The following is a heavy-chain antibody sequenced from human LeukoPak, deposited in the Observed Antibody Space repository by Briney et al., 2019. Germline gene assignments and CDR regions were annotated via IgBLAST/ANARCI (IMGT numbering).Heavy chain of an antibody. D-gene: IGHD7-27*01. Sequence: PGGSLRLSCAASGFTFSTYWMAWVRQAPGEGLEWVANIKQDGSAKYYVDSVKGRFTISRDNAKNSLFLLMSSLRVEGTAVYYCGGASLGYWGQGTLVTVSS. CDR3: GGASLGY. CDR1: GFTFSTYW. CDR2: IKQDGSAK. J-gene: IGHJ4*02. V-gene: IGHV3-7*02.